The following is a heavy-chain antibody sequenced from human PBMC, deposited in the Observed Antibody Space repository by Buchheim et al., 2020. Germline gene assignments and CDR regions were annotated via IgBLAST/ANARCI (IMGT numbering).Heavy chain of an antibody. V-gene: IGHV3-30*18. CDR2: ISYDGSNK. Sequence: QVQLVESGGGVVQPGRSLRLSCAASGFTFSSYGMHWVRQAPGKGLEWVAVISYDGSNKYYADSVQGRFTISRDNSKNTLYLKRNSLRAEDTAVYYGTKEWEYCRSTSCYTHYCYYYGMDVWGQGTT. D-gene: IGHD2-2*02. CDR1: GFTFSSYG. J-gene: IGHJ6*02. CDR3: TKEWEYCRSTSCYTHYCYYYGMDV.